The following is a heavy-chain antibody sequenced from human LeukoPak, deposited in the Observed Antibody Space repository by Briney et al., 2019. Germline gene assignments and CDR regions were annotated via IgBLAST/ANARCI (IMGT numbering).Heavy chain of an antibody. CDR3: ARARHYGSGSYYNGIFDY. J-gene: IGHJ4*02. D-gene: IGHD3-10*01. V-gene: IGHV4-59*01. CDR1: GGSISSYY. Sequence: PSETLSLTCTVSGGSISSYYWSWIRQPPGKGLEWIGYIYYSGSTNYNPSLKSRVTISVDTSKNQFSLKLSSVTAADTAVYYCARARHYGSGSYYNGIFDYWGQGTLVTVSS. CDR2: IYYSGST.